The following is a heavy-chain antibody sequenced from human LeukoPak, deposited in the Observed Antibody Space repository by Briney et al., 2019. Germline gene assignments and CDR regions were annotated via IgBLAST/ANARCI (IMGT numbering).Heavy chain of an antibody. CDR1: GGSISSGGYS. V-gene: IGHV4-30-2*01. CDR3: ARGTTTPRFFDY. J-gene: IGHJ4*02. D-gene: IGHD1-1*01. Sequence: PSETLSLTCAVSGGSISSGGYSWSWIRQPPGKGLEWIGYIYHSGSTYYNPSLESRVTISVDRSKNQFSLKLSSVTAADTAVYYCARGTTTPRFFDYWGQGTLVTVSS. CDR2: IYHSGST.